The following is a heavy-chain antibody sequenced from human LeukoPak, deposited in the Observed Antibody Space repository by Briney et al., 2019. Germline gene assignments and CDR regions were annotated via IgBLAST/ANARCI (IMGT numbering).Heavy chain of an antibody. V-gene: IGHV3-23*01. CDR2: IDYSGDTT. D-gene: IGHD6-19*01. CDR1: GFTLSSYE. J-gene: IGHJ4*02. CDR3: TRPSAWYGVS. Sequence: GGSLRLSCTASGFTLSSYEMTWIRQAPGKGLEWVSSIDYSGDTTYYADSVKGRFTISRDNSKSTLFLPLSSLRADDTAVYYCTRPSAWYGVSWGQGTLVTVSS.